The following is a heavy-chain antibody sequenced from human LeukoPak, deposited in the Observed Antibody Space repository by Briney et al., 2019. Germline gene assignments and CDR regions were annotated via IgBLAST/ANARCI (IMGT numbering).Heavy chain of an antibody. CDR3: RAGIAVAGGDY. V-gene: IGHV3-74*01. CDR2: INSDGSST. D-gene: IGHD6-19*01. CDR1: GFTFSSYW. J-gene: IGHJ4*02. Sequence: GGPLRLSCAASGFTFSSYWMHWVRQAPGKGLVWVSRINSDGSSTSYADSVKGRFTISRDNAKNTLYLQMNSLRAEDTAVYYCRAGIAVAGGDYWGQGTLVTVSS.